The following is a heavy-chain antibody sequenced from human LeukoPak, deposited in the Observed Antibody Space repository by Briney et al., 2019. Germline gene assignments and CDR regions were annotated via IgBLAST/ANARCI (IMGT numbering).Heavy chain of an antibody. J-gene: IGHJ4*02. V-gene: IGHV1-69*13. CDR2: IIPIFGTA. CDR1: GYIFTNYG. D-gene: IGHD3-9*01. CDR3: ASDGTYYDILTGYYNY. Sequence: GASVKVSCKPSGYIFTNYGISWVRQAPGQGLEWMGGIIPIFGTANYAQKFQGRVTITADESTSTAYMELSSLRSEDTAVYYCASDGTYYDILTGYYNYWGQGTLVTVSS.